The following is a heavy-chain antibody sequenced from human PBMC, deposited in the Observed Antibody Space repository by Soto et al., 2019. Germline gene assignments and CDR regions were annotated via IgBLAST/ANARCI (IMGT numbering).Heavy chain of an antibody. D-gene: IGHD2-15*01. CDR1: GIPVSSNY. J-gene: IGHJ4*02. V-gene: IGHV3-53*01. CDR2: LHSGGDT. CDR3: ARDEDSCYSGCGGIDY. Sequence: PGGSLRLSCVASGIPVSSNYMTWVRQAPGKGLEWVSVLHSGGDTYYANSVKGRFTISRDNSKNTLYLQMNSLRAEDTAVYYCARDEDSCYSGCGGIDYWGQGTLVTVSS.